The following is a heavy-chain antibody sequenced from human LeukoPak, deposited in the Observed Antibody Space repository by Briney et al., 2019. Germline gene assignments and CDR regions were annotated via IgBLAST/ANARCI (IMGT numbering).Heavy chain of an antibody. CDR1: GGSISSYY. V-gene: IGHV4-59*01. J-gene: IGHJ4*02. CDR2: IYDRGST. Sequence: PSETLSLTCTVTGGSISSYYWSWIRQPPGKGLEWIGNIYDRGSTKYNPSLKSRVTISVDTSKNQFSLRLSSVTAADTAVYYCARGRTFDNWGQGTLVTVSS. CDR3: ARGRTFDN.